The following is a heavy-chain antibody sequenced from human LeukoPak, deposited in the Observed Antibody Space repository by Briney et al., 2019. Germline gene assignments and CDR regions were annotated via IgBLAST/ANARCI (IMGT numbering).Heavy chain of an antibody. Sequence: SETLSLTCTVSGGSISSGDYYWSWIRQPPGKGLERIGYVYYSGSTYYNPSLKSRVTISVDTSKNQFSLKLSSVTAADTAVYYCARAFPLGNWFDPWGQGTLVTVSS. CDR3: ARAFPLGNWFDP. CDR1: GGSISSGDYY. CDR2: VYYSGST. D-gene: IGHD3-16*01. J-gene: IGHJ5*02. V-gene: IGHV4-30-4*08.